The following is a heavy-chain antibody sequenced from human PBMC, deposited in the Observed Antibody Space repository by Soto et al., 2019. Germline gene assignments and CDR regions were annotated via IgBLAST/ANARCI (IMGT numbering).Heavy chain of an antibody. Sequence: QVQLVESGGGVVQPGRSLRLSCAASGFTFSSYGMHWVRQAPGKGLEWVAVIWYDGSNKYYADSVKGRFTISRDNSKNTLYLQMNSLRAEDTAVYYCARDGPYYDFWSGYYQYYYYYYMDVWGKGTTVTVSS. CDR2: IWYDGSNK. CDR1: GFTFSSYG. CDR3: ARDGPYYDFWSGYYQYYYYYYMDV. J-gene: IGHJ6*03. D-gene: IGHD3-3*01. V-gene: IGHV3-33*01.